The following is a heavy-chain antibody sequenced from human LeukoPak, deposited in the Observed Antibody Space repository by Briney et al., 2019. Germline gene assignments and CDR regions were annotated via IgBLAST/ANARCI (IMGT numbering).Heavy chain of an antibody. CDR1: GFTFDDYA. Sequence: GGSLRLSCAASGFTFDDYAMHWVRQAPGKGLEWVSGISWNSGSIGYADSAKGRFTISRDNAMNSLYLQMNSLRAEDTALYYCAKAKSNMVRGVTDYWGQGTLVTVSS. J-gene: IGHJ4*02. CDR3: AKAKSNMVRGVTDY. V-gene: IGHV3-9*01. CDR2: ISWNSGSI. D-gene: IGHD3-10*01.